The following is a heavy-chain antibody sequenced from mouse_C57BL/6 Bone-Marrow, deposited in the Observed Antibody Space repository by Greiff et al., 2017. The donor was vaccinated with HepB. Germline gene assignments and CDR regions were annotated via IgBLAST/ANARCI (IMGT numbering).Heavy chain of an antibody. V-gene: IGHV14-2*01. CDR3: ARPDFYGSSYWYFDV. CDR1: GFNIKDYY. D-gene: IGHD1-1*01. CDR2: IDPEDGET. J-gene: IGHJ1*03. Sequence: VQLQQSGAELVKPGASVKLSCTASGFNIKDYYMHWVKQRTEQGLEWIGRIDPEDGETNYAPKFQGKATITADTSSNTAYLQLSSLTSEDTAVYYCARPDFYGSSYWYFDVWGTGTAFTVSA.